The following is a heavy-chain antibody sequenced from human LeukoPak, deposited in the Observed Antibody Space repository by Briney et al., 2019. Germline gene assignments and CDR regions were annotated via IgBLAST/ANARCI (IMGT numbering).Heavy chain of an antibody. CDR3: AKVCRDGYNSGLDY. D-gene: IGHD5-24*01. CDR2: ISGSGGST. Sequence: GGSLRLSCAASGFTFSSYAMSWVRQAPGKGLEWVSAISGSGGSTYYADSVKGRFTISRDDSKNTLYLQMNSLRAEDTAVYYCAKVCRDGYNSGLDYWGQGTLVTVSS. J-gene: IGHJ4*02. CDR1: GFTFSSYA. V-gene: IGHV3-23*01.